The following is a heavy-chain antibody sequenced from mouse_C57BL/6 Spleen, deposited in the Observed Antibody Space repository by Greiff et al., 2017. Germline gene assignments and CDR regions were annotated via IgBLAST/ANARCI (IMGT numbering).Heavy chain of an antibody. CDR3: ARGGYYAPYAMDY. D-gene: IGHD1-1*01. CDR1: GYAFGSSW. Sequence: VQLQQSGPELVKPGASVKISCKASGYAFGSSWMNWVKQRPGKGLEWIGRIYPGDGDTNYNGKFKGKATLTADKSSSTAYMQLSSLTSEDSAVYFCARGGYYAPYAMDYWGQGTSVTVSS. V-gene: IGHV1-82*01. CDR2: IYPGDGDT. J-gene: IGHJ4*01.